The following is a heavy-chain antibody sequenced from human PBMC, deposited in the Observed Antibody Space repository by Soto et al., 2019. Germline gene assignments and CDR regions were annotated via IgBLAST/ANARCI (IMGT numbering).Heavy chain of an antibody. J-gene: IGHJ5*02. CDR2: SYWDDDK. D-gene: IGHD3-16*01. CDR3: AHSLYDYVWGTNWFDP. V-gene: IGHV2-5*02. Sequence: QITLKESGPTLVKPTQTLTLTCTFSGFSLSTSGVGVGWIRQPPGKALEWLALSYWDDDKRYSPSLKSRLTNTKDTSKNQVVLTMTNMDPVDTATYYCAHSLYDYVWGTNWFDPWGQGTLVTVSS. CDR1: GFSLSTSGVG.